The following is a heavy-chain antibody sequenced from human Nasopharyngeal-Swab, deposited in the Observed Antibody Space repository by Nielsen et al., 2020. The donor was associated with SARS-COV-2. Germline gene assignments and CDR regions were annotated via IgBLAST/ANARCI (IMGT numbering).Heavy chain of an antibody. D-gene: IGHD5-18*01. CDR2: ISGSGGST. J-gene: IGHJ4*02. Sequence: GESLKISCAASGFTFSSYAMSWVRQAPGKGLEWVSAISGSGGSTYYADSVKGRFTISRDNSKNTPYLQMNSLRAEDTAVYYCAKERKAMVSLAMGPDYWGQGTLVTVSS. CDR3: AKERKAMVSLAMGPDY. V-gene: IGHV3-23*01. CDR1: GFTFSSYA.